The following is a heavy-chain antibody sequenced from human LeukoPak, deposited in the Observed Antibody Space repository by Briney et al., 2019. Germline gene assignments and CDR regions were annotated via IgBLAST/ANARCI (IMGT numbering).Heavy chain of an antibody. CDR1: GGTFSSYA. CDR2: IIPIFGTA. V-gene: IGHV1-69*13. CDR3: ARIVVVPAANYYYYYYMDV. J-gene: IGHJ6*03. Sequence: GASVKVSCKASGGTFSSYAISWVRQAPGQGLEWMGGIIPIFGTANYAQKFQGRVTITADESTSTAYMELSSLRSGDTAVYYCARIVVVPAANYYYYYYMDVWGKGTTVTVSS. D-gene: IGHD2-2*01.